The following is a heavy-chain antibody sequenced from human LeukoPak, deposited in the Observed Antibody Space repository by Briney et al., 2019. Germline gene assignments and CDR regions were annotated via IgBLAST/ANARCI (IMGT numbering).Heavy chain of an antibody. CDR1: GYTFTSYG. D-gene: IGHD5-18*01. CDR3: TRALPHRRLMDTTMEQHWFDP. CDR2: MDPKNGNT. Sequence: ASVKVSCKASGYTFTSYGISWVRQAPGQGLEWMGWMDPKNGNTGYAQKFQGRVTMTRDMSTSAVYMELSSLRSEDTAMYYCTRALPHRRLMDTTMEQHWFDPWGQGTLVTVSS. V-gene: IGHV1-18*01. J-gene: IGHJ5*02.